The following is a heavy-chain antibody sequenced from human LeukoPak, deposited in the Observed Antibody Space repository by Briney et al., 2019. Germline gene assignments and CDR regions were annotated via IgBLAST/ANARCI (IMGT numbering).Heavy chain of an antibody. V-gene: IGHV1-46*01. CDR2: INPSGGTT. CDR1: GYTFTDYY. D-gene: IGHD3-3*01. J-gene: IGHJ4*02. CDR3: ARDITIFGVLSVGGH. Sequence: ASVKVSCKASGYTFTDYYMHWVRQAPGQGLEWMGVINPSGGTTSYAQKFHGRVTMTRDTSTSTVYMELISLRSDDTAVYYCARDITIFGVLSVGGHWGQGTLVTVSS.